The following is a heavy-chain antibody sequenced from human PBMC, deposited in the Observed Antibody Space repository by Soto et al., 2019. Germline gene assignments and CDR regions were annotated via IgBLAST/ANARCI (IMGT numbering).Heavy chain of an antibody. CDR1: GNTFTNYY. Sequence: QLQLMQSGAEVKKPGASVKVSCKASGNTFTNYYIHWVRHAPGQRLDGMGTINPTSGHTTYAQKFLGRVSMTRDTSTSTLYVEMSSLRSEDTAVYYCARGGHVVVVTAAFDYWGQGTLVTVSS. CDR3: ARGGHVVVVTAAFDY. V-gene: IGHV1-46*01. D-gene: IGHD2-21*02. J-gene: IGHJ4*02. CDR2: INPTSGHT.